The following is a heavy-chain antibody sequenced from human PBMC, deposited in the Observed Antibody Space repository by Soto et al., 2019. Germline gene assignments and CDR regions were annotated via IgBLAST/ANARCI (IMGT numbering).Heavy chain of an antibody. Sequence: QVQLVESGGGLVKPGGSLRLSCAASGFTFSDYYMSWIRQAPGKGLEWVSYISSSSSYTNYADSVKGRFTISRDNAKNSLHLQMNSLRAEDTAVYYCARDVVVGAPPLYGMDVWGQGTTVTVSS. CDR3: ARDVVVGAPPLYGMDV. V-gene: IGHV3-11*05. D-gene: IGHD2-15*01. CDR1: GFTFSDYY. J-gene: IGHJ6*02. CDR2: ISSSSSYT.